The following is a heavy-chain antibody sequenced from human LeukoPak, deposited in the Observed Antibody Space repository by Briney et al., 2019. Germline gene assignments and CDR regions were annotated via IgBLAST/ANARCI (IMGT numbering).Heavy chain of an antibody. J-gene: IGHJ4*02. CDR2: ISSRDSII. CDR3: ATGGACSGGSCYGYFDY. Sequence: GGSLRLSCAASGFTFSYYEMNWVRQAPGKGLEWVSYISSRDSIIYYADYVKGRFTISRDNAKNSLYLQMNSLRAEDTAVYYCATGGACSGGSCYGYFDYWGQGTLVTVSS. CDR1: GFTFSYYE. D-gene: IGHD2-15*01. V-gene: IGHV3-48*03.